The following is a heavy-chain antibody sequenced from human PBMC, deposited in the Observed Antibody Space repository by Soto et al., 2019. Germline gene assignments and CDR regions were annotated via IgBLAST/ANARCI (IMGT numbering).Heavy chain of an antibody. V-gene: IGHV4-59*01. CDR2: IYYSGST. Sequence: PSETLSLTCTVSGGSISSYYWSWIRQPPGKGLEWIGYIYYSGSTNYNPSLKSRVTISVDTSKNQFSLEMSSVTAADTAVYYCARLATRYYFDYWGQGTLVTVS. J-gene: IGHJ4*02. D-gene: IGHD1-1*01. CDR3: ARLATRYYFDY. CDR1: GGSISSYY.